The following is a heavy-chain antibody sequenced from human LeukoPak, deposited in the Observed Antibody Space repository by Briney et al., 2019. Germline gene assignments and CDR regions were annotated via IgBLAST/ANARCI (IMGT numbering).Heavy chain of an antibody. CDR3: ARVSKYYDFWSGYYGSDSYYFDY. CDR1: GGSISSYY. Sequence: SETLSLTCTVSGGSISSYYWSWIRQPPGKGLEWIGYIYYSGSTNYNPSLKSRVTISVDTSKNQFSLKLSSVTAADTAVYYCARVSKYYDFWSGYYGSDSYYFDYWGQGTLVTVSS. J-gene: IGHJ4*02. D-gene: IGHD3-3*01. V-gene: IGHV4-59*08. CDR2: IYYSGST.